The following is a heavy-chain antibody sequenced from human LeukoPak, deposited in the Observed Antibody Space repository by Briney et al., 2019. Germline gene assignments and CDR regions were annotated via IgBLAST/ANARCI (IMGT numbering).Heavy chain of an antibody. CDR1: GDSISSSSYY. J-gene: IGHJ6*02. Sequence: SETLSLTCSVSGDSISSSSYYWGWIRQPPGKGLEWIGSIYYSGSTYYKPSLKSRVTISVDTSENQFSLKLSSVTAADTAVYYCARHEPLAVSGTLGMDVWGQGTTVTVSS. V-gene: IGHV4-39*01. D-gene: IGHD6-19*01. CDR2: IYYSGST. CDR3: ARHEPLAVSGTLGMDV.